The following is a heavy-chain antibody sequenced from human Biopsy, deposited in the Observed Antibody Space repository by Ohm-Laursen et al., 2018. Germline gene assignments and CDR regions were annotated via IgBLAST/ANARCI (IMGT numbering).Heavy chain of an antibody. CDR3: ARAYFYGMGTSNYSLDS. V-gene: IGHV4-30-4*02. CDR2: IYYSWTT. Sequence: SDTLSLTCTVSGGSVRSPDHRWNWVRRAPGKGLEWIGNIYYSWTTLYNPSLSGRVTMDLDRSTNQFSLKLKSVTSADTAVYFCARAYFYGMGTSNYSLDSWGQGALVTVSS. J-gene: IGHJ4*02. CDR1: GGSVRSPDHR. D-gene: IGHD3-10*01.